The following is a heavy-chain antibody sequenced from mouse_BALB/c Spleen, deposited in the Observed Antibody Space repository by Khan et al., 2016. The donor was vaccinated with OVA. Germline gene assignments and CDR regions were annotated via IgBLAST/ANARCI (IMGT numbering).Heavy chain of an antibody. V-gene: IGHV2-6-1*01. CDR1: GFSLTNYG. J-gene: IGHJ4*01. CDR2: IWSDGST. Sequence: VQLKESGPGLVAPSQSLSITCTISGFSLTNYGVHWIRQPPGKGLEWLVVIWSDGSTTYNSALKSRLTITKDNSKSLFFLQMISHQNDDTAIYFCTRQPYYHYNIMDYWGQGTSVTVSS. CDR3: TRQPYYHYNIMDY. D-gene: IGHD2-10*01.